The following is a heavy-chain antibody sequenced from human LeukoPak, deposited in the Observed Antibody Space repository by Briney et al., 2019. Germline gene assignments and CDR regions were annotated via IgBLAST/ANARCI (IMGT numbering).Heavy chain of an antibody. CDR3: AKDKGSVAGGGRFHS. D-gene: IGHD6-19*01. J-gene: IGHJ4*02. CDR2: ISGSGGNT. V-gene: IGHV3-23*01. CDR1: GFTFSTYA. Sequence: GESLRLSCVASGFTFSTYAMSWVRQAPGKGLEWVSGISGSGGNTYYADSVKGRFTISRDNSKNTLYLQMNSLRAEDTAVYYCAKDKGSVAGGGRFHSWGQGTLVTVSS.